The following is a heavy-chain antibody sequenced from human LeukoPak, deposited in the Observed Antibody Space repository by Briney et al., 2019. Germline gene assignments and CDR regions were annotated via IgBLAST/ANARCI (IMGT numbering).Heavy chain of an antibody. CDR1: GGSISSSNW. D-gene: IGHD5-12*01. J-gene: IGHJ2*01. CDR3: ARDRPPYIGKYSGYVQRYFDL. Sequence: PSETLSLTCAVSGGSISSSNWWSWVRQPPGKGLEWIGEIYHSGSTNYNPSLKSRVTISVDTSKNQFSLKLSSVTAADTAVYYCARDRPPYIGKYSGYVQRYFDLWGRGTLVTVSS. V-gene: IGHV4-4*02. CDR2: IYHSGST.